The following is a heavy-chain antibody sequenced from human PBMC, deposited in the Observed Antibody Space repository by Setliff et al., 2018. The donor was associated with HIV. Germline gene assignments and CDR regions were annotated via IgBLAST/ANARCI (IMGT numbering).Heavy chain of an antibody. CDR3: ARDRDDSVTGHFNRFDP. V-gene: IGHV1-69-2*01. CDR1: GYTFTNYG. J-gene: IGHJ5*02. CDR2: VDPEDGET. D-gene: IGHD3-9*01. Sequence: GASVKVSCKASGYTFTNYGISWVRQAPGKELEWMGRVDPEDGETMYAEKFQGRVTITADSSTNTVYLEMNGLRSEDTAMYFCARDRDDSVTGHFNRFDPWGQGTLVTVSS.